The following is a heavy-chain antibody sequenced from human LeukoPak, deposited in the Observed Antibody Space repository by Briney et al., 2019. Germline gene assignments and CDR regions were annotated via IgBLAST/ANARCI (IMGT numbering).Heavy chain of an antibody. D-gene: IGHD3-10*01. CDR3: ARASWVSDPDAVR. Sequence: GGCLRLAWAAYGIPLRNHAMGWVRQARARGPGRVARVRGNDETCYAGTVKGPFTRSRDDSRSTVYLQLNNLRVEDTAIYYCARASWVSDPDAVRWGQGTQVTVSS. CDR2: VRGNDET. J-gene: IGHJ4*02. CDR1: GIPLRNHA. V-gene: IGHV3-23*01.